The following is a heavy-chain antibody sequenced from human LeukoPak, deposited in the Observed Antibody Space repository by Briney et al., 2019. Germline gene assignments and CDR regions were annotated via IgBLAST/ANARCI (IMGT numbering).Heavy chain of an antibody. V-gene: IGHV3-49*04. CDR1: GFTFGGYA. Sequence: PGRSLSLSCVASGFTFGGYAMYWVSRAPGEGLVGGGFFRSNPYGGAADYRASVKGRCNIYSEDSKSNAYLQMNSREIEDTAVYYCTRVGIAIIGRDPVDYWGQGTLVTVSS. CDR3: TRVGIAIIGRDPVDY. CDR2: FRSNPYGGAA. D-gene: IGHD2-21*01. J-gene: IGHJ4*02.